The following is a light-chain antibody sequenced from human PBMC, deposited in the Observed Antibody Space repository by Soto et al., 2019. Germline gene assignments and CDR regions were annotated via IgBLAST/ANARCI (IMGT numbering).Light chain of an antibody. CDR1: QSVLYSSNNKNY. Sequence: DIVMTQSPDSLAVYLGERATINCKSSQSVLYSSNNKNYLTWYQQKPGQPPKLLIYWASTRESGVSERFSGSGSGKDFTLTISSLQAEDVAIYYCQQYYSTPKTFGQGTKVEIK. CDR2: WAS. V-gene: IGKV4-1*01. CDR3: QQYYSTPKT. J-gene: IGKJ1*01.